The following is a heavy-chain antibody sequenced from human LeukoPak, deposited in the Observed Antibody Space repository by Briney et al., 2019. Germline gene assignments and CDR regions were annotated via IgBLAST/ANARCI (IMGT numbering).Heavy chain of an antibody. CDR3: ARANQMLYPNYYYYLDV. CDR2: ISPSSTYI. V-gene: IGHV3-21*01. D-gene: IGHD2-2*02. J-gene: IGHJ6*03. Sequence: GGSLRLSCAAYGFTFNLYGMNWVRQAPGKGLEWVSSISPSSTYIYYADSVRGRLTISRDNAKNSLYLQMDSLRAEDTAVYYCARANQMLYPNYYYYLDVWGKGTTVSVSS. CDR1: GFTFNLYG.